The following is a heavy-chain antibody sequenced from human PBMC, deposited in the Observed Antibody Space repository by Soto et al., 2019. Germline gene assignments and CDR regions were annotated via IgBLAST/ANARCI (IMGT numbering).Heavy chain of an antibody. CDR1: GYSFTSYW. V-gene: IGHV5-10-1*01. CDR2: IDPSDSYT. Sequence: GASLKISCKGSGYSFTSYWIRWVRQMPGKGLEWMGRIDPSDSYTNYSPSFQGHVTISDDKSISTAYLQWSSLKASDTAMYYCARQLLNGQWEPQTNTASDLWGQGTMVTGSS. CDR3: ARQLLNGQWEPQTNTASDL. D-gene: IGHD1-26*01. J-gene: IGHJ6*02.